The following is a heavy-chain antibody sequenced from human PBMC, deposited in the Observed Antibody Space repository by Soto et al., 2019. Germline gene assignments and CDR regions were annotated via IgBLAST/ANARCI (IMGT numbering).Heavy chain of an antibody. J-gene: IGHJ2*01. V-gene: IGHV4-34*01. D-gene: IGHD2-15*01. CDR3: ARAGCSGGRCYPDPRPTVTTASRYFAL. CDR1: GGSFSGYY. Sequence: QVQLQQWGAGLLKPSETLSLTCAVYGGSFSGYYWSWFRPPPGNGLEWIGEIDHSGSTTYNPSLKSRVTISVDTSKNQFSRKLSSVTAAGTAVYCCARAGCSGGRCYPDPRPTVTTASRYFALCGRGTLVTVSS. CDR2: IDHSGST.